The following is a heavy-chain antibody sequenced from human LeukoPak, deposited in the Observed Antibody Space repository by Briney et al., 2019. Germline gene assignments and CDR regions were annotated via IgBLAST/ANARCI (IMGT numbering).Heavy chain of an antibody. CDR2: ISSSSSTI. CDR1: VFTLSSYS. J-gene: IGHJ2*01. V-gene: IGHV3-48*02. D-gene: IGHD4-23*01. CDR3: ARDQSGTSDWYFDL. Sequence: PGGSLRLSCAASVFTLSSYSMNWVRQAPGTGLEGVSYISSSSSTIYYAESVKGRFTISRDNAKNSLYLQMNSLRDEDTAVYYCARDQSGTSDWYFDLWGRGTLVTVSS.